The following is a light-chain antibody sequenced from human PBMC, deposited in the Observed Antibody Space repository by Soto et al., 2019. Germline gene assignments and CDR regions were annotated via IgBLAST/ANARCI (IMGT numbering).Light chain of an antibody. Sequence: QSALTQPPSVSGSPGQSVTISCTGTSTDFVSYNRVSWYQQPPGTAPKLMIYEVSKRPSGVPDRFSGSKSGNTASLTISGLQAADEADYYCYSYAGSYTYVFGTGTKLTVL. CDR3: YSYAGSYTYV. CDR2: EVS. V-gene: IGLV2-18*02. CDR1: STDFVSYNR. J-gene: IGLJ1*01.